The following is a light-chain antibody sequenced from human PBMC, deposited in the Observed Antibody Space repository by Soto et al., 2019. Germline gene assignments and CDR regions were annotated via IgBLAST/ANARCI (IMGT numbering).Light chain of an antibody. Sequence: IQMTQSPSSLSASVGDRVTITCRASQSISSYLNWYQQKPGKPPKLLIYAASSLQSGVPSRFSGSGSGTDFTLTISSLQPEDFATYYCQQSYSTTFGQGTKVAIK. CDR1: QSISSY. CDR3: QQSYSTT. CDR2: AAS. J-gene: IGKJ1*01. V-gene: IGKV1-39*01.